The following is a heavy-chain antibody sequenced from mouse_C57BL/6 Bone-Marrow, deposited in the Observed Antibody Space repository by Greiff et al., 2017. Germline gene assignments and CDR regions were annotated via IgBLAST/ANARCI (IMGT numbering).Heavy chain of an antibody. CDR1: GFNIKDDY. CDR3: TPDYGLDY. D-gene: IGHD1-1*02. Sequence: EVQLQQSGAELVRPGASVKLSCTASGFNIKDDYMHWVKQRPEQGLEWIGWIDPENGDTEYASKFQGKATITADTSSNTAYLQLSSLTSEDTAVYCCTPDYGLDYWGQGTTLTVSS. V-gene: IGHV14-4*01. CDR2: IDPENGDT. J-gene: IGHJ2*01.